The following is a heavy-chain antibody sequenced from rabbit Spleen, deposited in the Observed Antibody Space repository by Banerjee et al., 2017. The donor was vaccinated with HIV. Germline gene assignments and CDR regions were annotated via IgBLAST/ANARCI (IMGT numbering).Heavy chain of an antibody. D-gene: IGHD2-1*01. J-gene: IGHJ4*01. V-gene: IGHV1S47*01. CDR1: GFDFSSYG. CDR2: IDPIFGTT. Sequence: QEQLVESGGGLVQPGGSLKLSCKASGFDFSSYGVSWVRQAPGKGLEWIGYIDPIFGTTTYASWVNDRFTISSHNAQNTRYLQLKSLTAADTATYFCVRGSAPMTMVIIGYYFNLWGPGTLVTVS. CDR3: VRGSAPMTMVIIGYYFNL.